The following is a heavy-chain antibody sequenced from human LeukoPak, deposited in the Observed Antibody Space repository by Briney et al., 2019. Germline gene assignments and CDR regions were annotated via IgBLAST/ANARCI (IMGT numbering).Heavy chain of an antibody. CDR2: INPSGGST. J-gene: IGHJ3*02. CDR3: ARGLGLRYFDWSDAFDI. Sequence: EASVKVSCKASGYTFTSYYMHWVRQAPGQGLEWMGIINPSGGSTSYAQKFQGRVTMTRDTSTSTVYMELSSLRSEDTAVYYCARGLGLRYFDWSDAFDIWGRGTMVTVSS. D-gene: IGHD3-9*01. CDR1: GYTFTSYY. V-gene: IGHV1-46*01.